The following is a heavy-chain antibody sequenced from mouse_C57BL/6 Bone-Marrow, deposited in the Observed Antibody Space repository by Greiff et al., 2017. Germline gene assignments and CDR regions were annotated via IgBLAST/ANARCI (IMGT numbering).Heavy chain of an antibody. CDR3: SRQVTTVLATKYFDV. V-gene: IGHV5-9*01. D-gene: IGHD1-1*01. CDR2: ISGGGGNT. J-gene: IGHJ1*03. Sequence: VKLVESGGGLVKPGGSLKLSCAASGFTFSSYTMSWVRQTPEKRLQWVAAISGGGGNTYYPDSVKGRFTISRDKDRNILYLQVSSLRSEDTALYYCSRQVTTVLATKYFDVWGTGTTVTVSS. CDR1: GFTFSSYT.